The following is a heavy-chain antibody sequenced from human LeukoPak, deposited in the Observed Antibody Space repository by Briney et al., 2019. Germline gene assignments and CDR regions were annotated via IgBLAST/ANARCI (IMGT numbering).Heavy chain of an antibody. Sequence: GGSLRLSCAASGFTFSSYSMNWVRQAPGKGLEWVSSISSSSSYIYYADSVKGRFTISRDNAKNSLYLQMNSLRAEDTAVYYCAKDLKLAATLGGFDYWGQGTLVTVSS. J-gene: IGHJ4*02. D-gene: IGHD2-15*01. CDR2: ISSSSSYI. V-gene: IGHV3-21*04. CDR3: AKDLKLAATLGGFDY. CDR1: GFTFSSYS.